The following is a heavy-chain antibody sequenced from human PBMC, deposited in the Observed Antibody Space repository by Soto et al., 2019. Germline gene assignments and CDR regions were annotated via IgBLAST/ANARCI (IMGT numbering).Heavy chain of an antibody. J-gene: IGHJ6*02. D-gene: IGHD2-15*01. CDR2: IIPIFGTA. CDR1: GGTFSSYA. CDR3: ARGAVVVVAATPGLYYYYGMDV. V-gene: IGHV1-69*13. Sequence: ASVKVSCKASGGTFSSYAISWVRQAPGQGLEWMGGIIPIFGTANYAQKFQGRVTITADESTSTAYMELSSLRSEDTAVYYCARGAVVVVAATPGLYYYYGMDVWGQGTTLTVSS.